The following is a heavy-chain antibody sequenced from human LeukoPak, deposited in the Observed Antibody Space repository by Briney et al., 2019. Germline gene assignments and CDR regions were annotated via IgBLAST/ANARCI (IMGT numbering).Heavy chain of an antibody. J-gene: IGHJ6*02. Sequence: GGSLRLSCAASGFTFSRYAMSWVRQAPGKRLEWVSATSVSGGSTYYADSVKGRFTISRDNSKDTLYLQMNSLRAEDTAVYYCAKDGLGYSGYDYVYYYYGMDVWGQGTTVTVSS. D-gene: IGHD5-12*01. V-gene: IGHV3-23*01. CDR3: AKDGLGYSGYDYVYYYYGMDV. CDR2: TSVSGGST. CDR1: GFTFSRYA.